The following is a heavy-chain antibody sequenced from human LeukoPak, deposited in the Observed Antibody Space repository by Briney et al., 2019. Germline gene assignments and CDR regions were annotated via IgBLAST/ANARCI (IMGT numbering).Heavy chain of an antibody. CDR2: IRYDGSNK. J-gene: IGHJ3*02. D-gene: IGHD3-22*01. V-gene: IGHV3-30*02. Sequence: GGSLRLSCAASGFTFSSYGMHWVRQAPGKGLEWVAFIRYDGSNKYYADSVKGRFTISRDNSKNTLYLQMNSLRPEDTAVYYCARYYDSSGTLYAFDIWGQGTMVTVSS. CDR1: GFTFSSYG. CDR3: ARYYDSSGTLYAFDI.